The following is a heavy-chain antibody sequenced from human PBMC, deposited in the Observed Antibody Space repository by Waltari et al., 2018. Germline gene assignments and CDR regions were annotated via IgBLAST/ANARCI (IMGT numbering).Heavy chain of an antibody. CDR1: GFTFSSYE. Sequence: EVQLVESGGGLVQPGGSLRLSCAASGFTFSSYEMNWVRQAPGKGLEWGSYISSSGSTIYYADSVKGRFTISRDNAKNSLYLQMNSLRAEDTAVYYCARGRRGVRYYDYWGQGTLVTVSS. V-gene: IGHV3-48*03. D-gene: IGHD3-9*01. CDR3: ARGRRGVRYYDY. J-gene: IGHJ4*02. CDR2: ISSSGSTI.